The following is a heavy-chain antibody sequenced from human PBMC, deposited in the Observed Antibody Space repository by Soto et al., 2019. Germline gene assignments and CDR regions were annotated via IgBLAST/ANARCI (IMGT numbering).Heavy chain of an antibody. CDR1: GGTFSSYT. D-gene: IGHD3-3*01. CDR3: ARETKYYDFWSGPRAFDI. Sequence: ASVKVSCKASGGTFSSYTISWVRQAPGQGLEWMGRIIPILGIANYAQKFQGRVTITADKSTSTAYMELRSLRSDDTAVYYCARETKYYDFWSGPRAFDIWGQGTMVTVSS. CDR2: IIPILGIA. J-gene: IGHJ3*02. V-gene: IGHV1-69*04.